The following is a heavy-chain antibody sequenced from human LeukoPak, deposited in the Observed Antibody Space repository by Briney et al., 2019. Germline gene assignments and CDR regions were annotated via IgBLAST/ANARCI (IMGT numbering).Heavy chain of an antibody. Sequence: SETLSLTCTVSGGSINGLYWSWIRQPAGKGLELIGRIFTSGSTAYNPSLQSRLTMSIDMSKNQFSLRLTSVTAADTAVYYCARRSPITLGGDAYDIWGQGTLVTVSS. CDR1: GGSINGLY. V-gene: IGHV4-4*07. D-gene: IGHD1-14*01. CDR2: IFTSGST. CDR3: ARRSPITLGGDAYDI. J-gene: IGHJ3*02.